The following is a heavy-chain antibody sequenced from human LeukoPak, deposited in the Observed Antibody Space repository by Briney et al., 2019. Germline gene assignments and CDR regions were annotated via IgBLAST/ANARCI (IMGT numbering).Heavy chain of an antibody. V-gene: IGHV1-2*02. Sequence: WASVKVSCKTSGYTFTGHYMHWVRQAPGQGLEWMGWINPNSGGTNYAQKFQGRVTMTRDTSISTAYMELSRLRSDDTAVYYCARDKNPGTYYYDSSGFDYWGQGTLVTVSS. CDR1: GYTFTGHY. D-gene: IGHD3-22*01. CDR2: INPNSGGT. J-gene: IGHJ4*02. CDR3: ARDKNPGTYYYDSSGFDY.